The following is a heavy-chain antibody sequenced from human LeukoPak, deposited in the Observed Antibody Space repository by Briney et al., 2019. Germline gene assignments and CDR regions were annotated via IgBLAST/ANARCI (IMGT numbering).Heavy chain of an antibody. CDR2: ISNDGSNK. D-gene: IGHD5-24*01. CDR3: ARGRQRWLQSDAFDI. Sequence: GGTLRLSCAASGFTFSFYVMNWVRQAPGKGLEWVAVISNDGSNKYYADSEKGRFTISRDNSKNTFYLQTNSLRPEDTALYYCARGRQRWLQSDAFDIWGLGTIGPVSS. J-gene: IGHJ3*02. V-gene: IGHV3-30-3*01. CDR1: GFTFSFYV.